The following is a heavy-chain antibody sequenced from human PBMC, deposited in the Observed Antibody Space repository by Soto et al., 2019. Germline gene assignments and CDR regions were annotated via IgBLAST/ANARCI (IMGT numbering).Heavy chain of an antibody. CDR3: ARDRDYFDTSGYYYYFDY. V-gene: IGHV3-33*01. J-gene: IGHJ4*02. Sequence: QVQLVESGGGVVQPGRSLRLSCAASGFIFSSYGMHWVRQAPGKGLEWVAVIWYDGSKKYYADSVKGRFTISRDNSKNTMYLQMNSLRAEDTAVYYCARDRDYFDTSGYYYYFDYWGQGTLVNVSS. D-gene: IGHD3-22*01. CDR2: IWYDGSKK. CDR1: GFIFSSYG.